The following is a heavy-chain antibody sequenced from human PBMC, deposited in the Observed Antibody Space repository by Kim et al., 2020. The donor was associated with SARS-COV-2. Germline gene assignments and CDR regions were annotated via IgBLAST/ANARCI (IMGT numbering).Heavy chain of an antibody. J-gene: IGHJ4*02. V-gene: IGHV4-39*01. CDR3: VRQRCCSGSTCSLDY. CDR1: GGSISSSGYY. D-gene: IGHD2-15*01. CDR2: IYNSGNT. Sequence: SDTLSLTCTVSGGSISSSGYYWSWIRQPPGKGLEWIGGIYNSGNTYYNPSLKSRVTISVDTSKNQFSLNGTSVTAADTAVYYCVRQRCCSGSTCSLDYWGQGSLVTVSS.